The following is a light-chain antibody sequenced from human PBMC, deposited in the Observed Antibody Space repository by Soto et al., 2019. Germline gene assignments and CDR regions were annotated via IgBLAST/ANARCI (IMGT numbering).Light chain of an antibody. CDR2: GAS. Sequence: EIVMTQSPATLSVSPGERATVSCRASQSVSSNLAWYQQKPGQAPRLLIYGASTRSTGIPARFSGSGSGTEFTLTIGSLQSEDFAVYYCQQYHNWPRTFGXX. J-gene: IGKJ2*01. CDR3: QQYHNWPRT. CDR1: QSVSSN. V-gene: IGKV3-15*01.